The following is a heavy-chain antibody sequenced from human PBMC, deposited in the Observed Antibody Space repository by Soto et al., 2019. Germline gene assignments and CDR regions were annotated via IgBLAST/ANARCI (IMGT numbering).Heavy chain of an antibody. J-gene: IGHJ6*02. CDR3: ARAPGVRGYGNDREGMDV. D-gene: IGHD5-12*01. V-gene: IGHV1-2*04. Sequence: ASVKVSCKASGYTFTGYYMHWVRQAPGQGLEWMGWINPNSGGTNYAQKFQGWVTMTRDTSISTAYMELSRLRSDDTAVYYCARAPGVRGYGNDREGMDVWGQGTTVTVSS. CDR2: INPNSGGT. CDR1: GYTFTGYY.